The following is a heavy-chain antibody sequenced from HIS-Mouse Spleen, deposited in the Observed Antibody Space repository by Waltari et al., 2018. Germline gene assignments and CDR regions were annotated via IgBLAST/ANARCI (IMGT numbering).Heavy chain of an antibody. CDR2: IYSGGST. CDR3: AREIPYSSSWYDWYFDL. D-gene: IGHD6-13*01. Sequence: EVQLVATGGGLIQPGGSLRPPCAASGFPVISHSMTWPRQAPGKGLEWVSVIYSGGSTYYADSVKGRFTISRDNSKNTLYLQMNSLRAEDTAVYYCAREIPYSSSWYDWYFDLWGRGTLVTVSS. V-gene: IGHV3-53*02. CDR1: GFPVISHS. J-gene: IGHJ2*01.